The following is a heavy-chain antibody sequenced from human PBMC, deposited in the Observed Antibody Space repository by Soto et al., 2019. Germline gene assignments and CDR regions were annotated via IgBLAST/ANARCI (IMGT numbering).Heavy chain of an antibody. CDR1: GGSISSYY. CDR3: ARSNSSYGIPRIDY. Sequence: SETLSLTCTVSGGSISSYYWSWIRQPPGKGLEWIGYIYYSGSTNYNPSLKSRVTISVDTSKNQFSLKLSSVTAADTAVYYCARSNSSYGIPRIDYWGQGTLVTVSS. J-gene: IGHJ4*02. D-gene: IGHD4-4*01. V-gene: IGHV4-59*01. CDR2: IYYSGST.